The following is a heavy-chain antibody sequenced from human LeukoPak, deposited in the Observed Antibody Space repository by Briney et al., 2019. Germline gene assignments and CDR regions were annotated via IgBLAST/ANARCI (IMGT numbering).Heavy chain of an antibody. Sequence: SETLSLTCTVSGGSISSGSYYWSWIRQRAGKGLEWIGRIYTSGSTNYNPSLKSRVTISVDTSKNQFSLKLSSVTAADTAVYHCAREDYGSGPDYWGQGTLVTVSS. CDR2: IYTSGST. J-gene: IGHJ4*02. CDR3: AREDYGSGPDY. CDR1: GGSISSGSYY. D-gene: IGHD3-10*01. V-gene: IGHV4-61*02.